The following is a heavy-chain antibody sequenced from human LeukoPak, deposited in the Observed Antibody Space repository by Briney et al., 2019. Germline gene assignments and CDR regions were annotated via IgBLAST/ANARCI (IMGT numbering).Heavy chain of an antibody. CDR2: IKEDGIEK. V-gene: IGHV3-7*01. J-gene: IGHJ6*03. Sequence: PGGPLRLSCAASGITLSSYWMGWVRQAPGKGLEWVANIKEDGIEKYYVDSVKGRFTISRDNAKNSLYLQMNSLRVEDTAVYYCARELNYYQYMDVWGKGTTVTVSS. CDR1: GITLSSYW. CDR3: ARELNYYQYMDV.